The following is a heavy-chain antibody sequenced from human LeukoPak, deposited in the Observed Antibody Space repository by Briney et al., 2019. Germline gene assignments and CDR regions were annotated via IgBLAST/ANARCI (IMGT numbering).Heavy chain of an antibody. V-gene: IGHV3-7*01. CDR2: IKHDGSEK. Sequence: HPSETLSLTCTVSGGSISSSSYYWGWIRQPPGKGLEWVDNIKHDGSEKYYVDSVKGRFTISRDNAKNSLYLHMNSLRAEDTAVYYCARDRFKEYCDTELGYWGQGILVTVSS. J-gene: IGHJ4*02. CDR1: GGSISSSSYY. CDR3: ARDRFKEYCDTELGY. D-gene: IGHD4-17*01.